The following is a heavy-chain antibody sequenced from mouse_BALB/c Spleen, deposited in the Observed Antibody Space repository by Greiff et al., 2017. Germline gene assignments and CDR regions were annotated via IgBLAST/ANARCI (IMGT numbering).Heavy chain of an antibody. CDR2: IYPGDGDT. CDR3: ARGYDYDWFAY. J-gene: IGHJ3*01. V-gene: IGHV1-87*01. CDR1: GYTFTSYW. Sequence: QVQLQQSGAELARPGASVKLSCKASGYTFTSYWMQWVKQRPGQGLEWIGAIYPGDGDTRYTQKFKGKATLTADKSSSTAYMQLSSLASEDSAVYYCARGYDYDWFAYWGQGTLVTVSA. D-gene: IGHD2-4*01.